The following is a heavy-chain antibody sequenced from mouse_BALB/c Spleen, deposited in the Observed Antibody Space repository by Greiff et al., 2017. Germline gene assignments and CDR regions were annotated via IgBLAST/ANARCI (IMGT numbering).Heavy chain of an antibody. Sequence: VQLKESGPELVKPGASVKMSCKASGYTFTSYVMHWVKQKPGQGLEWIGYINPYNDGTKYNEKFKGKGTLTSDKSSSTAYMELSSLTSEDSAVYYCASGLYYDYDDGYAMDYWGQGTSVTVSS. J-gene: IGHJ4*01. CDR2: INPYNDGT. D-gene: IGHD2-4*01. CDR3: ASGLYYDYDDGYAMDY. V-gene: IGHV1-14*01. CDR1: GYTFTSYV.